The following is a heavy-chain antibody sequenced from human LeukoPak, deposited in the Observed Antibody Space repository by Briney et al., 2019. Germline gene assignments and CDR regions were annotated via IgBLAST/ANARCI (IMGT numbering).Heavy chain of an antibody. Sequence: PSETLSLTCAVYGGSFSGYYWSWIRQPPGKGLEWIGEINHSGSTNYNPSLKSRVTISVDTSKNQFSLKLSSVTAADTAVYYCARGGRFLEWLLPFDYWGQGTLVTVSS. CDR2: INHSGST. V-gene: IGHV4-34*01. D-gene: IGHD3-3*01. J-gene: IGHJ4*02. CDR1: GGSFSGYY. CDR3: ARGGRFLEWLLPFDY.